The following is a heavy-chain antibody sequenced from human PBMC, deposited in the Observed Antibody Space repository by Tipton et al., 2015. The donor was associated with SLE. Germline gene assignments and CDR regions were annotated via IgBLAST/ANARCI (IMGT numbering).Heavy chain of an antibody. CDR2: IHHSGST. CDR3: ARVRARSFAS. V-gene: IGHV4-34*01. CDR1: GGSFSGYY. J-gene: IGHJ4*02. Sequence: TLSLTCDVYGGSFSGYYWSWIRLPPGEGLEGIGEIHHSGSTNYNPSPKSRVTISVDTSKNQFSLKLSSVTAADTAVYYCARVRARSFASWGQAPLVTAS.